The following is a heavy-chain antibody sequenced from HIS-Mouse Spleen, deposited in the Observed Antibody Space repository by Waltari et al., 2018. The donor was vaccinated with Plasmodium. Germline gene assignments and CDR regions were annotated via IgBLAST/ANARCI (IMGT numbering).Heavy chain of an antibody. D-gene: IGHD6-13*01. CDR1: AFTFRSYW. V-gene: IGHV3-7*01. CDR3: ASSWYWYFDL. Sequence: EVQLVESGGGLVQPGGSMRLSCPASAFTFRSYWMSWVRQAQGKGLEWVANIKQDGSEKYYVDSVKGRFTISRDNAKNSLYLQMNSLRAEDTAVYYCASSWYWYFDLWGRGTLVTVSS. CDR2: IKQDGSEK. J-gene: IGHJ2*01.